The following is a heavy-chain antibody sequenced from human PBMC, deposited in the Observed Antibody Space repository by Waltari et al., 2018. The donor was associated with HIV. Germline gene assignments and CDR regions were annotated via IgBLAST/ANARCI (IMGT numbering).Heavy chain of an antibody. CDR3: ARDIGVGNPDY. Sequence: QVQLVESGGGVVQPGRSLGLSCAASGFPFRSYALHAVRQAPGKGLEWVAVISYDGSNKYYADSVKGRFTISRDNSKNTLYLQMNSLRAEDTAVYYCARDIGVGNPDYWGQGTLVTVSS. J-gene: IGHJ4*02. D-gene: IGHD1-26*01. CDR2: ISYDGSNK. CDR1: GFPFRSYA. V-gene: IGHV3-30-3*01.